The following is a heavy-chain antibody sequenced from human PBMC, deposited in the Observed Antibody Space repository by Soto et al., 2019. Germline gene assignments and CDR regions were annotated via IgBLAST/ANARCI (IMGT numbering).Heavy chain of an antibody. J-gene: IGHJ5*02. CDR2: MNPNSGNG. CDR1: GYAFSNND. V-gene: IGHV1-8*01. Sequence: ASVKVSCKASGYAFSNNDISWVRQATGQGLEWMGWMNPNSGNGGYAQKFQGRVTMTRDTSTSTAYMELSSLASDDTAIYYCARMATSGTLNWFDPWGQGTLVTVSS. CDR3: ARMATSGTLNWFDP.